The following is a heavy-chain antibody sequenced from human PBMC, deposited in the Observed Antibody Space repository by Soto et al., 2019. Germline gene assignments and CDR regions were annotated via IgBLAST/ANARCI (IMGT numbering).Heavy chain of an antibody. J-gene: IGHJ5*02. CDR2: MNPNSGNG. CDR1: GYAFSNND. V-gene: IGHV1-8*01. Sequence: ASVKVSCKASGYAFSNNDISWVRQATGQGLEWMGWMNPNSGNGGYAQKFQGRVTMTRDTSTSTAYMELSSLASDDTAIYYCARMATSGTLNWFDPWGQGTLVTVSS. CDR3: ARMATSGTLNWFDP.